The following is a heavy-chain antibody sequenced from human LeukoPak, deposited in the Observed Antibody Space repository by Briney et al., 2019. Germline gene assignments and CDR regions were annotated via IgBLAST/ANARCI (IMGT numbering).Heavy chain of an antibody. CDR1: GGSISSYY. J-gene: IGHJ4*02. CDR3: ARRGIEGFDY. D-gene: IGHD3-16*01. CDR2: IYYSGST. Sequence: ETLSLTCTVSGGSISSYYWSWIRQPPGKGLEWIGYIYYSGSTNYNPSLKSRVTISVDTSKNQFSLKLSSVTAADTAVYYCARRGIEGFDYWGQGTLVTVSS. V-gene: IGHV4-59*01.